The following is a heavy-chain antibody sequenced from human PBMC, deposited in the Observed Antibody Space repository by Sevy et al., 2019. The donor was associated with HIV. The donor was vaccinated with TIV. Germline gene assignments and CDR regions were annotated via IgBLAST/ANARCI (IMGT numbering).Heavy chain of an antibody. Sequence: ASVKVSCKASGYTFTGYYMHWVRQAPGQGLEWMGRINPNSGGTNYAQKFQDRVTMTRDTSISTAYMELSRLRSDDTAVYYCASIGGGNYYDSSGYSYFDYWGQGTLVTVSS. CDR1: GYTFTGYY. CDR3: ASIGGGNYYDSSGYSYFDY. D-gene: IGHD3-22*01. J-gene: IGHJ4*02. CDR2: INPNSGGT. V-gene: IGHV1-2*06.